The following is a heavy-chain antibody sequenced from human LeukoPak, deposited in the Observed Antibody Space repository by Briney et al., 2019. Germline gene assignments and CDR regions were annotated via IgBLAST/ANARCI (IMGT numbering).Heavy chain of an antibody. CDR3: ARGREVGYLKRLDDFDI. CDR1: GVSISSYY. D-gene: IGHD3-16*02. V-gene: IGHV4-59*01. J-gene: IGHJ3*02. Sequence: SETLSLTCTVSGVSISSYYWSWIRQPPGKGLEWIGYIYYSGTTNYNPSLKSRVTISVDRSKNQFSLKLSSVAAADTAVYYCARGREVGYLKRLDDFDIWGQGTMVTVSS. CDR2: IYYSGTT.